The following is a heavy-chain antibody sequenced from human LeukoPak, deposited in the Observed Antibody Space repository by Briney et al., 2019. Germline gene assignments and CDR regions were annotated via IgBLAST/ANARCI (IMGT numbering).Heavy chain of an antibody. V-gene: IGHV3-7*01. CDR3: ARGRAFLVYYYYYGMDV. Sequence: GGSLRLSCAASGFTFSSYAMHWVRQAPGKGLEWVANTNEDGSEKYYVDSVKGRFTISRDNAKNSLYLQMNSLRAEDTAVYYCARGRAFLVYYYYYGMDVWGQGTTVTVSS. CDR1: GFTFSSYA. D-gene: IGHD6-6*01. J-gene: IGHJ6*02. CDR2: TNEDGSEK.